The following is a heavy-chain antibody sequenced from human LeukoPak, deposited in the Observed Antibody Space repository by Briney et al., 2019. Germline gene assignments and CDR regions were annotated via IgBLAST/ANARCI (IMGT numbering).Heavy chain of an antibody. Sequence: SETLSLTCAVYGGSFSGYYWSWIRQPPGKGLEWIWEINHSGSTNYNPSLQSRVTISVDPYNTQFSLKLSSVTAADTAVYYCATRLRSSPPYDYWGQGTLVTVSS. V-gene: IGHV4-34*01. CDR3: ATRLRSSPPYDY. CDR1: GGSFSGYY. D-gene: IGHD6-13*01. J-gene: IGHJ4*02. CDR2: INHSGST.